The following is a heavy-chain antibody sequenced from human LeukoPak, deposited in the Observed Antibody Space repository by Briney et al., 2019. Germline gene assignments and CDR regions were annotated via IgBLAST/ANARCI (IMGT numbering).Heavy chain of an antibody. J-gene: IGHJ4*02. Sequence: GGSLRLSCAASGFTFSSYWMSWVRQAPGKGLEWVANIKQGGSEIYYVDSVKGRFTISRDNAKNSLYLQMKSLRVEDTAVYYCARAPGDPPNYWGQGTLVTVSS. CDR2: IKQGGSEI. CDR3: ARAPGDPPNY. V-gene: IGHV3-7*03. CDR1: GFTFSSYW.